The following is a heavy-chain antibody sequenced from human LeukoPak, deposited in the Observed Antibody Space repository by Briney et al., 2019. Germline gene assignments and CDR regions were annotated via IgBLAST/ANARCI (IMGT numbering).Heavy chain of an antibody. CDR3: ARDNRGTYCSSTSCYSLYYYYYMDV. J-gene: IGHJ6*03. CDR1: GGSISSYY. D-gene: IGHD2-2*01. CDR2: IYTSGST. Sequence: PSETLSLTCTVSGGSISSYYWSWIRQPAGKGLEWIGRIYTSGSTNYNPSLKSRVTMSVDTSKNQFSLKLSSVTAADTAVYYCARDNRGTYCSSTSCYSLYYYYYMDVWGKGTTVTVSS. V-gene: IGHV4-4*07.